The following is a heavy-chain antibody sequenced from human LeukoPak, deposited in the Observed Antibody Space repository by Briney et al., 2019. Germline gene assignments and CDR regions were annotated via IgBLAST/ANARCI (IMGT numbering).Heavy chain of an antibody. CDR1: GFSFDDYA. CDR3: AKDKFDGSGNYYFDW. Sequence: GGSLRLSCAASGFSFDDYAMHWVRQGPGKGLEWVSLISWDGGRTYYADSVNGRFTISRDNSKNSLYLQMNSLRAEDTALYYCAKDKFDGSGNYYFDWWGQGTLVTVSS. J-gene: IGHJ4*02. D-gene: IGHD3-10*01. V-gene: IGHV3-43D*03. CDR2: ISWDGGRT.